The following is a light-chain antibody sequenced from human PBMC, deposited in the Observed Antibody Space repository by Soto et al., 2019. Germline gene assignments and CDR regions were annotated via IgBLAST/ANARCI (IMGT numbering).Light chain of an antibody. CDR2: DAS. CDR1: QSVSGY. CDR3: QQHRGRHT. Sequence: DIVSTQCRLSVSLYQGERATLSCRASQSVSGYLVWYQQKPGQAPRLLIYDASTRAAGIPARFIGSGSGTDFTLTISSLEPEDSAVYYCQQHRGRHTFGQGTKVDIK. V-gene: IGKV3-11*01. J-gene: IGKJ1*01.